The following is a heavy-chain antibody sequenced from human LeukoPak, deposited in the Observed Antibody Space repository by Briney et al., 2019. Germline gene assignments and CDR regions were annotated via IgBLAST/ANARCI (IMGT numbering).Heavy chain of an antibody. D-gene: IGHD3-22*01. CDR1: GFTFSDYD. CDR2: ISYDGSNK. CDR3: AKPIVVAPNWFDP. J-gene: IGHJ5*02. V-gene: IGHV3-30*18. Sequence: GGSLRLSCAASGFTFSDYDMRWIRQAPGKGLEWVAVISYDGSNKYYADSVKGRFTISRDNSKNTLYLQMNSLRAEDTAVYYCAKPIVVAPNWFDPWGQGTLVTVSS.